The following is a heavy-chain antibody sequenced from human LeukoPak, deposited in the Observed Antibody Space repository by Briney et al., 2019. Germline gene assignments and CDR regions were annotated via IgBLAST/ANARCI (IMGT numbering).Heavy chain of an antibody. V-gene: IGHV3-74*01. CDR2: IKSDGSRT. CDR1: GFTFSSYA. J-gene: IGHJ4*02. Sequence: QPGRSLRLSCAASGFTFSSYAVHWVRQAPGKGLVWVSRIKSDGSRTNYADSVKGRFTISRDNTKNTVYLQMNTLRAEDTAVYYCAREGSDYWGQGTLVTVSS. CDR3: AREGSDY.